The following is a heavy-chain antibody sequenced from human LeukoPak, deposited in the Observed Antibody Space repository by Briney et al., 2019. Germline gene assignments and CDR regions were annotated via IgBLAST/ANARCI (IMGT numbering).Heavy chain of an antibody. V-gene: IGHV3-30*18. CDR1: GFTFSNYG. D-gene: IGHD3-10*01. Sequence: GGSLRLSCAASGFTFSNYGMHWVRQAPGKGLEWVAVISYDGSNKYYADSVKGRFTISRDNSKNTLYLQMNSLRAEDTAVYYCAKTLLWFGESYGMDVWGQGTTVTVSS. CDR2: ISYDGSNK. CDR3: AKTLLWFGESYGMDV. J-gene: IGHJ6*02.